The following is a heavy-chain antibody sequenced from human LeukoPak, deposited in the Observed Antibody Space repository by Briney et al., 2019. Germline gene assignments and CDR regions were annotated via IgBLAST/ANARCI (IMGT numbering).Heavy chain of an antibody. Sequence: ASVKVSCKASGYTFTSYDINWVRQATGQGLEWMGWMNPNSGNTGYAQKFQGRVTMTRNTSISTAYMELSSLRSDDTAVYYCARGKVPPLTPLIDYWGQGTLVTVSS. D-gene: IGHD1-14*01. CDR3: ARGKVPPLTPLIDY. V-gene: IGHV1-8*01. J-gene: IGHJ4*02. CDR2: MNPNSGNT. CDR1: GYTFTSYD.